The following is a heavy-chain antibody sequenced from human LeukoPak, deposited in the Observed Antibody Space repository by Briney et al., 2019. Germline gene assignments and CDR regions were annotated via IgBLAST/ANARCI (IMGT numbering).Heavy chain of an antibody. D-gene: IGHD6-6*01. Sequence: GGSLRLSCAASGFTFSRLDMHWVRQAPGKGLEWVAVIWSEGTDKYYADSVRGRFTISRDNSKNTLYLQMNSLRAEDTAVYYCARRIPQYNAMDVWGQGTTVIVS. J-gene: IGHJ6*02. CDR2: IWSEGTDK. CDR3: ARRIPQYNAMDV. V-gene: IGHV3-33*01. CDR1: GFTFSRLD.